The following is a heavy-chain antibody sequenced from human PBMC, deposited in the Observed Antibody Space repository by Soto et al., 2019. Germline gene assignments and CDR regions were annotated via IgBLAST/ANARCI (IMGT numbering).Heavy chain of an antibody. CDR1: GFIFSDYY. V-gene: IGHV3-11*06. Sequence: GGSLRLSCAASGFIFSDYYMSWIRQAPGKGLEWVSYISGSGSYTNYADSVKGRFTISRDNAKNSLYLQIYSLRAEDTAVYYCAMAQITAQYYFDYWGQGALVTVSS. J-gene: IGHJ4*02. CDR3: AMAQITAQYYFDY. CDR2: ISGSGSYT. D-gene: IGHD6-6*01.